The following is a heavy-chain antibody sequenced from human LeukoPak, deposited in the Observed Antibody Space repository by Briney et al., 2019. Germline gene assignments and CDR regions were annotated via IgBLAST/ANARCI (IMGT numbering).Heavy chain of an antibody. CDR3: ARGNYGFDY. Sequence: QTLSLTCAISGDSVSSNSAGWNWIRQSPSRGLEWLGKTYYRSKWYTDYAVSVKSRITINPDTSKNQFSLQLNSVTPEDTAVYYCARGNYGFDYWGQGTLVTVSS. V-gene: IGHV6-1*01. J-gene: IGHJ4*02. CDR1: GDSVSSNSAG. CDR2: TYYRSKWYT. D-gene: IGHD3-10*01.